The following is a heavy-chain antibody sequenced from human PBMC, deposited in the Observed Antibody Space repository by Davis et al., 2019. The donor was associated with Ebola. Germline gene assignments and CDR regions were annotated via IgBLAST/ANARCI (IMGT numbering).Heavy chain of an antibody. J-gene: IGHJ6*02. Sequence: KVSCKGSGYNFANYWIGWVRQMPGKGLEWMGIIYPGDSDTRYSPSFQGQVTISADKSISTAYLQWSSLKASDTAMYYCARFRSRNYYYYGMDVWGQGTTVTVSS. CDR2: IYPGDSDT. CDR3: ARFRSRNYYYYGMDV. CDR1: GYNFANYW. D-gene: IGHD1-14*01. V-gene: IGHV5-51*01.